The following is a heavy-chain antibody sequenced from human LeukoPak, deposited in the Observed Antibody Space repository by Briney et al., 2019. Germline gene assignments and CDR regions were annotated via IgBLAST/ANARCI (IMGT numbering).Heavy chain of an antibody. CDR3: ATRSTGVAATFDS. D-gene: IGHD2-15*01. Sequence: PSETLSLTCTVSGGSISSYYWRWIRQPPGKGLEWIGYIYYSGNSNYNPSLKSRVTISADTSKNEFSLKLSSVTAADTAIYYCATRSTGVAATFDSWGQGALVTVSS. CDR1: GGSISSYY. CDR2: IYYSGNS. J-gene: IGHJ4*02. V-gene: IGHV4-59*01.